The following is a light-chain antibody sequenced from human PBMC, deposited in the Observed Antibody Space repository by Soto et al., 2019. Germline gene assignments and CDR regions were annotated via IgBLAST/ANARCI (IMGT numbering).Light chain of an antibody. CDR3: CSYAGSYTWV. CDR1: SSDIGTYNY. CDR2: DVN. V-gene: IGLV2-11*01. J-gene: IGLJ3*02. Sequence: QSALTQPRSVSGSPGQSVTISCTGTSSDIGTYNYVSWYQQHPGEAPKVIIYDVNQRPSGVPDRFSGSRSDNTASLTISGLHADDEADYYCCSYAGSYTWVFGGGTKLTVL.